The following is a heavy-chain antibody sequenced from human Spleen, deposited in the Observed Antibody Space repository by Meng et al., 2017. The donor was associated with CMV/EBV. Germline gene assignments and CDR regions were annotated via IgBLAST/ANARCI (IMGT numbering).Heavy chain of an antibody. Sequence: SGFMFDEYVMTGVRQAPGKGREWVSGINWDGDNTGYEDSLKGRFTISRDNAKKVVYLQMNSLRAEDTALYYCARVGKYYYDSDASIDYWGQGTLVTVSS. D-gene: IGHD3-22*01. CDR2: INWDGDNT. CDR3: ARVGKYYYDSDASIDY. J-gene: IGHJ4*02. V-gene: IGHV3-20*03. CDR1: GFMFDEYV.